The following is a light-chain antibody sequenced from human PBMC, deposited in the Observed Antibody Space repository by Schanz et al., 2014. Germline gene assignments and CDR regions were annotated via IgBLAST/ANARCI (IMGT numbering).Light chain of an antibody. Sequence: QSALTQPPSASGSPGQSVTISCTGTSSDVGGYNYVSWYQQYPGKAPKLIIYDVNKRPSGVPDRFSGAKSGNTASLTVSGLQAEDEADYYCSSYTSSAHPRVFGGGTKLTVL. J-gene: IGLJ3*02. CDR2: DVN. V-gene: IGLV2-8*01. CDR3: SSYTSSAHPRV. CDR1: SSDVGGYNY.